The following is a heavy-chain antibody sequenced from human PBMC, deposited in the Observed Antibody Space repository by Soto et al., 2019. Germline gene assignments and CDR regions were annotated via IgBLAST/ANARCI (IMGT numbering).Heavy chain of an antibody. D-gene: IGHD6-19*01. J-gene: IGHJ4*02. CDR3: AKDRIAVAGGASDY. CDR1: GFTFSSYA. CDR2: ITGSGGST. V-gene: IGHV3-23*01. Sequence: GGSLRLSCAASGFTFSSYAMSWVRQAPGKGLEWVSAITGSGGSTYYADSVKGRFTISRDNSKNTRYLQMNSLRAEDTAVYYCAKDRIAVAGGASDYWGQGTLVTVSS.